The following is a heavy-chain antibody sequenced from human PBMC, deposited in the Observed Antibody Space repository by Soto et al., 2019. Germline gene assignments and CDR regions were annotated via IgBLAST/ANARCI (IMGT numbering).Heavy chain of an antibody. J-gene: IGHJ4*02. V-gene: IGHV1-2*04. CDR3: ARAPGIAVAGTRGNLDPATYYFDY. Sequence: GASVKVSCKASGYTFTGYYMHWVRQAPGQGLEWMGWINPNSGGTNYAQKFQGWVTMTRDTSISTAYMELSRLRSDDTAAYYCARAPGIAVAGTRGNLDPATYYFDYWGQGTLVTVSS. CDR2: INPNSGGT. CDR1: GYTFTGYY. D-gene: IGHD6-19*01.